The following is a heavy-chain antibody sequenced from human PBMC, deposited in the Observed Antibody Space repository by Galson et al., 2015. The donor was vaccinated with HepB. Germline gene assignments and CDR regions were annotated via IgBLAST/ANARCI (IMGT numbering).Heavy chain of an antibody. CDR1: GFTFSRFA. J-gene: IGHJ4*02. CDR3: AKDRYYDSSGAYSGLYFDY. Sequence: SLRLSCAASGFTFSRFAMGWVRQAPGKGLEWVAVISYDGSNKYYADSVKGRFTISRDNSKNTLYLQMNSLRAEDTAVYYCAKDRYYDSSGAYSGLYFDYRGQGTLVTVSS. D-gene: IGHD3-22*01. V-gene: IGHV3-30*18. CDR2: ISYDGSNK.